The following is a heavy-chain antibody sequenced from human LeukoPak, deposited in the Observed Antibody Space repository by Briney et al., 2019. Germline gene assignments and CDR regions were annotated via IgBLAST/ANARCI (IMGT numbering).Heavy chain of an antibody. V-gene: IGHV4-59*01. Sequence: AETLSLTSTVSGGSINYYYWSWIRQPPGKGLEWIGYVYYTGNTNYNPSLKSRVTMSVDTSKNQFSLKLSSVTAADTAIYYCARLGSYFDYWGQGTLVTVSS. J-gene: IGHJ4*02. CDR2: VYYTGNT. D-gene: IGHD1-26*01. CDR3: ARLGSYFDY. CDR1: GGSINYYY.